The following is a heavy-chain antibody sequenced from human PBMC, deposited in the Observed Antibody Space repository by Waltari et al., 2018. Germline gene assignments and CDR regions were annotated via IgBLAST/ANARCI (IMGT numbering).Heavy chain of an antibody. J-gene: IGHJ4*02. Sequence: QLQLQESGPGLVKPSETLSLTCTVSGGSISSSSYYWGWIRQPPGKGLEWIGSIYYSGSTYYNPSLKSRVTISVDTSKNQFSLKLSSVTAADTAVYYCARHRGIFGVVIIGWGQGTLVTVSS. CDR3: ARHRGIFGVVIIG. CDR2: IYYSGST. CDR1: GGSISSSSYY. V-gene: IGHV4-39*01. D-gene: IGHD3-3*01.